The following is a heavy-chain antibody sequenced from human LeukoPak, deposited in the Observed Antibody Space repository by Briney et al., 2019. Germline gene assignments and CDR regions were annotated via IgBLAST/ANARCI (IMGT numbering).Heavy chain of an antibody. Sequence: GGSLRLPCAASGFTFSSYWTSWVRQAPGKGLEWVANIKQDGSEKYYVDSVKGRFTISRDNAKNSLYLQMNSLRAEDTAVYYCARPIGVTNGYDYWGQGTLVTVSS. J-gene: IGHJ4*02. D-gene: IGHD4-17*01. CDR3: ARPIGVTNGYDY. V-gene: IGHV3-7*01. CDR1: GFTFSSYW. CDR2: IKQDGSEK.